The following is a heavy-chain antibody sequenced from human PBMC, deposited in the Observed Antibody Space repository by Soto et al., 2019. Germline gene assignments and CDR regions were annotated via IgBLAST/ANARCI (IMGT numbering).Heavy chain of an antibody. D-gene: IGHD3-10*01. CDR1: GFTFSRYS. Sequence: VGSLRLSCAASGFTFSRYSMNWVRQAPGKGLEWVSYISSSSSTIYYADSVKGRFTISRDNAKNSLYLQMNSLRDEDTAVYYCARDLGGLLWFGESGYYYGMDVWGQGTTVTVSS. CDR3: ARDLGGLLWFGESGYYYGMDV. J-gene: IGHJ6*02. CDR2: ISSSSSTI. V-gene: IGHV3-48*02.